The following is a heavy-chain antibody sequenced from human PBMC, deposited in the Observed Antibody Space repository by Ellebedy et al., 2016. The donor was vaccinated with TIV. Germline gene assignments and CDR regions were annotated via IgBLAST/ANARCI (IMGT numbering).Heavy chain of an antibody. CDR1: GYTFTGYY. J-gene: IGHJ5*02. V-gene: IGHV1-2*02. CDR3: AREDCSSTSCYAGRWFDP. Sequence: AASVKVSCKASGYTFTGYYMHWVRQAPGQGLEWMGWINPNSGGTNYAQKFQGRVTMTRDTSISTAYMELSRLRSDDTAVYYCAREDCSSTSCYAGRWFDPWGQGTLVTVSS. D-gene: IGHD2-2*01. CDR2: INPNSGGT.